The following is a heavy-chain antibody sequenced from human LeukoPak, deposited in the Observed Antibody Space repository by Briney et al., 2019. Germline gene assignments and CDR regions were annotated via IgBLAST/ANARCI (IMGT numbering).Heavy chain of an antibody. CDR3: ARELREHGVFDI. CDR1: GFTFSNCG. V-gene: IGHV3-23*01. CDR2: ISGGVYNT. Sequence: GGSLRLSCEASGFTFSNCGMNWVRQAPGKGLEWVSGISGGVYNTYYADSVKGRFTISRDNSKNTLYLQMNSLRAEDTAVYYCARELREHGVFDIWGQGIMVTVSS. D-gene: IGHD1-26*01. J-gene: IGHJ3*02.